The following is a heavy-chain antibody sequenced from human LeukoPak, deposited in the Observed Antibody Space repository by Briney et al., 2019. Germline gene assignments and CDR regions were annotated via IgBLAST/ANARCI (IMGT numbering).Heavy chain of an antibody. J-gene: IGHJ4*02. CDR2: INHSGST. CDR1: GGSFSGYY. CDR3: ARARMKTYYYGSGSYYFDY. Sequence: PSETLSLTCAVYGGSFSGYYWSWIRQPPGKGLEWIGEINHSGSTNYNPSLKSRVTVSVDTSKNQFSLKLSSVTAADTAVYYCARARMKTYYYGSGSYYFDYWGQGTLVTVSS. D-gene: IGHD3-10*01. V-gene: IGHV4-34*01.